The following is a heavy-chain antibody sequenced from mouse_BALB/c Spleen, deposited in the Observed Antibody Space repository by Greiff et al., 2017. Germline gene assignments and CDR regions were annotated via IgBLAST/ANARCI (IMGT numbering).Heavy chain of an antibody. CDR2: INPGSGGT. D-gene: IGHD2-1*01. CDR1: GYAFTNYL. J-gene: IGHJ2*01. V-gene: IGHV1-54*01. CDR3: ARSRGNYVFDY. Sequence: VQLQESGAELVRPGTSVKVSCKASGYAFTNYLIEWVKQRPGQGLEWIGVINPGSGGTNYNEKFKGKATLTADKSSSTAYMQLSSLTSDDSAVYFCARSRGNYVFDYWGQGTTLTVSS.